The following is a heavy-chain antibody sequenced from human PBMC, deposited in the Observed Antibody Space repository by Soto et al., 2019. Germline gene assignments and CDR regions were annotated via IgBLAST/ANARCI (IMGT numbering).Heavy chain of an antibody. CDR2: IIPIFGTA. CDR1: GGTFSSYA. D-gene: IGHD2-15*01. J-gene: IGHJ4*02. CDR3: AIRSLRDFDY. Sequence: SVKVSCKAPGGTFSSYARSWVRQATGQGLEWMGGIIPIFGTANYAQKFQGRVTITADESTSTAYMELSSLRSEDTPAYYCAIRSLRDFDYWGQRTLVTGSS. V-gene: IGHV1-69*13.